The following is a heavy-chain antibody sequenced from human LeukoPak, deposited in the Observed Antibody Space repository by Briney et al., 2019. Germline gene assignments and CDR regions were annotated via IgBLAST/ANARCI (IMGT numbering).Heavy chain of an antibody. D-gene: IGHD3-22*01. Sequence: SVKVSCKASRGTFSSYAISWVRQAPGQGLEWMGGIIPIFGTANYAQKFQGRVTITADESTSTAYMELSSLRSEDTAVYYCAGRPNYYDSSGYVGAFDIWGQGTMVTVSS. V-gene: IGHV1-69*01. CDR2: IIPIFGTA. CDR3: AGRPNYYDSSGYVGAFDI. J-gene: IGHJ3*02. CDR1: RGTFSSYA.